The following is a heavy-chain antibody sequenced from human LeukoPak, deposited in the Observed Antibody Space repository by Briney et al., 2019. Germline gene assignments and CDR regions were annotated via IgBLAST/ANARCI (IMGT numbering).Heavy chain of an antibody. Sequence: GGSLGLSCVGSGFTFSSHAMSWVRQAPEKGLEWVSGIYESGQTTHYADSVKGRFSISRDNSKNTLYLQMDSLRGEDTAIYYCAKDYRIGYSDHFDYWGQGALVTVSS. CDR1: GFTFSSHA. V-gene: IGHV3-23*01. CDR3: AKDYRIGYSDHFDY. D-gene: IGHD2-21*01. CDR2: IYESGQTT. J-gene: IGHJ4*02.